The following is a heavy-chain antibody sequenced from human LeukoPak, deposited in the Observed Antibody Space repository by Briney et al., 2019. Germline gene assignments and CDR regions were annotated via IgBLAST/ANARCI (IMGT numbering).Heavy chain of an antibody. CDR3: ARARRDDSSGYNDY. Sequence: PGGSLRLSCAASGFTVSSNYMSWVRQAPGKGLEWVSVIYSGGSTYYADSVKGRFTISRDNSKNTLYLQMNSLRAEDTAVYYCARARRDDSSGYNDYWGQGTLVTVSS. CDR1: GFTVSSNY. V-gene: IGHV3-53*01. J-gene: IGHJ4*02. D-gene: IGHD3-22*01. CDR2: IYSGGST.